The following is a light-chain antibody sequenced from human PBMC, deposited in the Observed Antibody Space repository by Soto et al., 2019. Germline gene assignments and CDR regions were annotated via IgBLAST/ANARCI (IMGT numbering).Light chain of an antibody. V-gene: IGLV2-14*01. CDR3: SSYTSSSTLLV. CDR2: EVS. CDR1: SSDVGGYNY. J-gene: IGLJ3*02. Sequence: QSVLTQPASVSGSPGQSITISCTGTSSDVGGYNYVSWYQQHPGKAPKLMIYEVSNRPSGVSNLFSGSKSGNTASLTISGLQAEDEADYYCSSYTSSSTLLVFGGGTKLTVL.